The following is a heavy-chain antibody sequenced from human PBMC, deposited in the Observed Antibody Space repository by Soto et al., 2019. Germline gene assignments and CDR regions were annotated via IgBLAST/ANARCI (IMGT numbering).Heavy chain of an antibody. CDR2: ISPYYGST. V-gene: IGHV1-46*01. D-gene: IGHD6-25*01. CDR3: ARGVGRGSSGFYYYYRMDV. Sequence: QVQLVQSGAEVKKPGASVKVSCKASGFTFTNYFFHWVRQAPRQGLEWMGIISPYYGSTNYLQSLQGRVTMPSDTSSSTVYMELSSLRSEDTAVYYCARGVGRGSSGFYYYYRMDVRGHGTPVTVS. J-gene: IGHJ6*02. CDR1: GFTFTNYF.